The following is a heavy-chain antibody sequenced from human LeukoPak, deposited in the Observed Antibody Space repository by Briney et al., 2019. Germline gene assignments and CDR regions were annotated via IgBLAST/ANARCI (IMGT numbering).Heavy chain of an antibody. J-gene: IGHJ4*02. D-gene: IGHD3-10*01. Sequence: AETLSLTCTFPGGSFSSSRYYRGWIRQPPGKSLEWIGRIYYTGTTYYNPSLKSRVTISVDTSKSQFSLKLSSVTAADTAVYYCASMTYYFGSGSYSAIDYWGQGTLVTVSS. CDR1: GGSFSSSRYY. CDR2: IYYTGTT. CDR3: ASMTYYFGSGSYSAIDY. V-gene: IGHV4-39*01.